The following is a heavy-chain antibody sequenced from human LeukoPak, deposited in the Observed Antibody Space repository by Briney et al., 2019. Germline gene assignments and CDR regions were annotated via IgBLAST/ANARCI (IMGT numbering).Heavy chain of an antibody. CDR2: ISGSGGGT. D-gene: IGHD3-10*01. V-gene: IGHV3-23*01. J-gene: IGHJ4*02. CDR3: AKADYYGSGSYYNVRPFDY. Sequence: SGGSLRLSCVASGFTFSSYAMSWVRQAPRKGLEWVSLISGSGGGTYYADSVRGRFTTSRDHSKNTLYLQMNSLRAQDTAVYYCAKADYYGSGSYYNVRPFDYWGQGTLVTVSS. CDR1: GFTFSSYA.